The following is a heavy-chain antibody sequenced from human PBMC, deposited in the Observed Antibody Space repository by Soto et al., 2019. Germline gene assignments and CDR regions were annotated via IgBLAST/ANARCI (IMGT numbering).Heavy chain of an antibody. Sequence: EVQLVESGGGLVQPGGSLRLACSASGFTFRAYAMHWVRQAPGKGLEHVSTIISDGGSAYYADSVNGRFTISRDNYRNRLYLQLSSLRTEDTAVYYCVKTRVEARELMGYYYGMDVWGQGTTVTVSS. J-gene: IGHJ6*02. D-gene: IGHD3-10*01. CDR3: VKTRVEARELMGYYYGMDV. CDR1: GFTFRAYA. V-gene: IGHV3-64D*06. CDR2: IISDGGSA.